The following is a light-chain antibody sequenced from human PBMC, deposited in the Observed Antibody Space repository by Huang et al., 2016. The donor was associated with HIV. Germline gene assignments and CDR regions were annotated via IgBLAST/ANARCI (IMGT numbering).Light chain of an antibody. CDR3: QQYDSSPWT. J-gene: IGKJ1*01. CDR1: QSVSSSY. Sequence: EIVLTQSPGTLSLSPGKRATLSCRAIQSVSSSYLAWYQHKPGQAPRLLFYGASSRATGIPDRFSGSGSGTDFTLTISRLEPEDFAVYYCQQYDSSPWTFGQGTKVEIK. CDR2: GAS. V-gene: IGKV3-20*01.